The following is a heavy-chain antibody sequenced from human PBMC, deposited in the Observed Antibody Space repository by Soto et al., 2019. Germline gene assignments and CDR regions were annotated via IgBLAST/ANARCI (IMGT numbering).Heavy chain of an antibody. J-gene: IGHJ3*02. V-gene: IGHV3-23*01. CDR1: GFSFSDYA. CDR2: ISGSGGST. Sequence: EVQLLESGGGLVQPGGSLRLSCAASGFSFSDYAMTWVRQAPGKGLEWVSTISGSGGSTYYADSVKGRFTISRDNSKNTLYLQMNSLRAEDTAVYYCATSLGYCSSTSCYGENDAFDIWGQGTMVTVSS. D-gene: IGHD2-2*01. CDR3: ATSLGYCSSTSCYGENDAFDI.